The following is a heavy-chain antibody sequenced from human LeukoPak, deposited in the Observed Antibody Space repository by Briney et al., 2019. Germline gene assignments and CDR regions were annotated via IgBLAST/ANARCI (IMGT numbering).Heavy chain of an antibody. CDR3: ARDRRTMVRGVIDY. D-gene: IGHD3-10*01. CDR2: ISYDGSSK. Sequence: GGSLRLSCAASGFTFSTYAMHWVRQAPGKGLEWVAVISYDGSSKYYADSVKGRFTISRDNAKNSLYLQMNSLRAEDTAVYYCARDRRTMVRGVIDYWGQGTLVTVSS. CDR1: GFTFSTYA. V-gene: IGHV3-30*04. J-gene: IGHJ4*02.